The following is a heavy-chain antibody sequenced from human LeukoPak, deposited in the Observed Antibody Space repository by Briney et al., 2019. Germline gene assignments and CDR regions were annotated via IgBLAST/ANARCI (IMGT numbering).Heavy chain of an antibody. CDR1: GYTFTSYG. D-gene: IGHD6-19*01. J-gene: IGHJ3*02. V-gene: IGHV1-18*01. CDR3: AAAPLWQWLGTNAFDI. Sequence: GASVKVSCKASGYTFTSYGISWVRQAPGQGLEWMGWISAYNGNTNYAQKFQERVTITRDMSTSTAYMELSSLRSEDTAVYCCAAAPLWQWLGTNAFDIWGQGTMVTVSS. CDR2: ISAYNGNT.